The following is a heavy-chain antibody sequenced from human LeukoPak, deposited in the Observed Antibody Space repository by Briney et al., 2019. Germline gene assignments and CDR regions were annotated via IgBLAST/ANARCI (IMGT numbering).Heavy chain of an antibody. CDR1: GGSISSYY. J-gene: IGHJ4*02. V-gene: IGHV4-39*01. CDR3: ARRRAAAIDY. Sequence: SETLSLTCTVSGGSISSYYWSWIRQPPGKGLEWIGSIYYSGSTYYNPSLKSRVTISVDTSKNQFSLKLSSVTAADTAVYYCARRRAAAIDYWGQGTLVTVSS. D-gene: IGHD6-13*01. CDR2: IYYSGST.